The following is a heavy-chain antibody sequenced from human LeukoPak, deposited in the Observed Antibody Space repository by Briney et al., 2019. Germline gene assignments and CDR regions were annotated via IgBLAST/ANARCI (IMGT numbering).Heavy chain of an antibody. CDR1: GGSISSSSYY. CDR3: ARARVIPASFDD. V-gene: IGHV4-39*07. Sequence: SETLSLTCTVSGGSISSSSYYWGWIRQPPGKGLEWIGSIYYSGSTYYNPSLKSRVTISVDTSKNQFSLRLNSVTAADTAVYYCARARVIPASFDDWGQGALVTVSS. CDR2: IYYSGST. J-gene: IGHJ4*02. D-gene: IGHD3-16*02.